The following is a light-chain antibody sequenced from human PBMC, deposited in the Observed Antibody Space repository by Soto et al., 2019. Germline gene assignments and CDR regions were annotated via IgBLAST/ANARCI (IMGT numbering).Light chain of an antibody. CDR1: QSVLYSSNNKNY. Sequence: DIVMTQSPDSLAVSLGERATINCKSSQSVLYSSNNKNYLAWYQQKPGQPPKLLIYWASTRESGVPDRFSGSGSGTDFTLTISSLQAADVAVYYCQQYYSTPRTFGHGTKLEIK. J-gene: IGKJ2*01. V-gene: IGKV4-1*01. CDR2: WAS. CDR3: QQYYSTPRT.